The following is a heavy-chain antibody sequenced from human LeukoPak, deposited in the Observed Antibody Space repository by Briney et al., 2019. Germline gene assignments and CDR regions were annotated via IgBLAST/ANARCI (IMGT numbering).Heavy chain of an antibody. Sequence: PGRSLRLSCAASGFTFSSYSMNWVRQAPGKGLEWVSSISSSSSYIYYADSVKGRFTISRDNAKNSLYLQMNSLRAEDTAVYYCARELVEMATIDYWGQGTLVTVSS. V-gene: IGHV3-21*01. CDR3: ARELVEMATIDY. CDR1: GFTFSSYS. D-gene: IGHD5-24*01. J-gene: IGHJ4*02. CDR2: ISSSSSYI.